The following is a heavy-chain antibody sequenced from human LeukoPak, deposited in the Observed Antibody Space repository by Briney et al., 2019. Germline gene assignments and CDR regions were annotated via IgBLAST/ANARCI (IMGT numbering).Heavy chain of an antibody. CDR3: TTDLAYCGGDCYRHFDY. V-gene: IGHV3-15*01. D-gene: IGHD2-21*02. CDR1: GIPFSNAW. CDR2: IKSKTEGGTT. J-gene: IGHJ4*02. Sequence: GGSLRLSFAAPGIPFSNAWMSWGRQAPGKGLEWVGRIKSKTEGGTTDYAAPVKGRFTISRDDSKNTLYLQMNSLKTEDTAVYYCTTDLAYCGGDCYRHFDYWGQGTLVTVSS.